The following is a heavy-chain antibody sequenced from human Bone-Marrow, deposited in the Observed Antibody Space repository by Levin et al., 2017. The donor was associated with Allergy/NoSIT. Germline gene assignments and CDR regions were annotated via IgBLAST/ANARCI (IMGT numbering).Heavy chain of an antibody. CDR3: AKLGGGEFWSGPR. V-gene: IGHV3-23*01. D-gene: IGHD3-3*01. J-gene: IGHJ4*02. CDR2: ISPSGDLT. Sequence: GESLKISCVVSGFTFSNYAMSWVRQAPGKGLEWVSSISPSGDLTHYADSVKGRLTISRDNSKNAFYLQMNSLRAEDAAVYYCAKLGGGEFWSGPRWGQGTLVTVSS. CDR1: GFTFSNYA.